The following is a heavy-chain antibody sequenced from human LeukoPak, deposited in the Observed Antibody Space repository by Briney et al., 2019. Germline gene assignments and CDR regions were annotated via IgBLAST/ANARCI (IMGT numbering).Heavy chain of an antibody. CDR1: GFTFSSYA. CDR3: AKDVSGWYYFDY. J-gene: IGHJ4*02. D-gene: IGHD6-13*01. Sequence: GGSPRLSCAASGFTFSSYAMSWVRQAPGKGLEWVSAISGSGGSTYYADSVKGRFTISRDNSKNTLYLQMNSLRAEDTAVYYCAKDVSGWYYFDYWGQGTLVTVSS. V-gene: IGHV3-23*01. CDR2: ISGSGGST.